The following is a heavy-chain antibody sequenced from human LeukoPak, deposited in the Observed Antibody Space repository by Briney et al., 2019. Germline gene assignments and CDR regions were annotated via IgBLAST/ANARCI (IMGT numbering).Heavy chain of an antibody. V-gene: IGHV1-2*04. J-gene: IGHJ4*02. D-gene: IGHD6-19*01. CDR2: INPNSGGT. CDR3: AIHSSGWYGPLDY. CDR1: GYTFTGYY. Sequence: ASVKVSCKAPGYTFTGYYMHWVRQAPGQGLEWMGWINPNSGGTNYAQKFQGWVTMTRDTSISTAYMELSRLRSDDTAVYYCAIHSSGWYGPLDYWGQGTLVTVSS.